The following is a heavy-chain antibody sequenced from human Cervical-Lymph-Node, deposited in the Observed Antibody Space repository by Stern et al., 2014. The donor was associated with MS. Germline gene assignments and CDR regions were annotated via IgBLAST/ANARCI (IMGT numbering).Heavy chain of an antibody. CDR1: GFTFSSYS. J-gene: IGHJ4*02. V-gene: IGHV3-21*01. D-gene: IGHD4-23*01. CDR3: ARGRGGNYRYYFDY. CDR2: ISSGGSYI. Sequence: EVQLVESGGGLVKPGGSLSLSCAASGFTFSSYSMHWVRQAPGKGLEWVASISSGGSYIYDADSLKGRFTIARDNAKNSLYLQMSSLRAEDTAVYYCARGRGGNYRYYFDYWGQGTLVTVSS.